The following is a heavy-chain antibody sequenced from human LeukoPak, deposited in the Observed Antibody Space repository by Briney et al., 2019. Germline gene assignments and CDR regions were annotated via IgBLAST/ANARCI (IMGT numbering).Heavy chain of an antibody. CDR2: IYYSGST. Sequence: SETLSLTCTVSGGSISSYYWSWIRQPPGKGLEWTGYIYYSGSTNYNPSLDSRVSISVDTSKNQFSLRLNSVTTADTAVYYCARGSYYYDSSGYRTSFDAFDIWGQGTMVTVSS. V-gene: IGHV4-59*01. CDR1: GGSISSYY. J-gene: IGHJ3*02. D-gene: IGHD3-22*01. CDR3: ARGSYYYDSSGYRTSFDAFDI.